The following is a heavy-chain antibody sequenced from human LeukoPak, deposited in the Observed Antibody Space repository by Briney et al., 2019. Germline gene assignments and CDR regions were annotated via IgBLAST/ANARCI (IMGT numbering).Heavy chain of an antibody. Sequence: PSETLSLTCSVSGGSISSYYWSWIRQPPGKGLEWIGYIYYTGSTNHNPSLESRVTISIDTSKKQLSLKLRSVTAADTAVYYCARDRRESSKPNDAFDIWGQGTMVTVSS. CDR1: GGSISSYY. V-gene: IGHV4-59*01. CDR2: IYYTGST. D-gene: IGHD4-11*01. CDR3: ARDRRESSKPNDAFDI. J-gene: IGHJ3*02.